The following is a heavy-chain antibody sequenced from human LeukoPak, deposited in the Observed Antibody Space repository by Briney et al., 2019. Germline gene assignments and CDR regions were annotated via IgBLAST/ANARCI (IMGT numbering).Heavy chain of an antibody. CDR3: ARDLATVTNFGWFDP. J-gene: IGHJ5*02. Sequence: SETLSLTCTVSGGSISSSSYYWGWIRQPPGKGLEWIAYYSGSTNYNPSLKSRVTISVDTSKNQFSLKLSSVTAADTAVYYCARDLATVTNFGWFDPWGQGTLVTVSS. D-gene: IGHD4-17*01. CDR1: GGSISSSSYY. CDR2: YYSGST. V-gene: IGHV4-39*07.